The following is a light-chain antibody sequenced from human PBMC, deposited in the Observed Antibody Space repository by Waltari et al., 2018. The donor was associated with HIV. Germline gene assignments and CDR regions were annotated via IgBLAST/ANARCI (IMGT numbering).Light chain of an antibody. V-gene: IGKV4-1*01. Sequence: DIVLTQSPDSLAVSLGERATLNFKSSHNILYSSTNKNFLAWYQQKPGQPPKLLLYWASTRDSGVPDRFSGSGSGTDFTLTISSLQAEDVAIYYCQQYYSTPLTFGGGTKVE. CDR1: HNILYSSTNKNF. CDR2: WAS. J-gene: IGKJ4*01. CDR3: QQYYSTPLT.